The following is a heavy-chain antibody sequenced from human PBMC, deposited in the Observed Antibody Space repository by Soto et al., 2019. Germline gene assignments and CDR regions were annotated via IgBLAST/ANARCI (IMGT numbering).Heavy chain of an antibody. V-gene: IGHV3-48*02. CDR2: ISSSSTI. J-gene: IGHJ5*01. D-gene: IGHD3-16*01. CDR1: GFTFSSYS. Sequence: LRLSCAASGFTFSSYSMNWVRQAPGKGLEWVSYISSSSTIYYADSVKGRFTISRDNAKNSLYLQMNSLRDEDTAVYYCARSWFGHQVHWFDSWGQGTLVTVSS. CDR3: ARSWFGHQVHWFDS.